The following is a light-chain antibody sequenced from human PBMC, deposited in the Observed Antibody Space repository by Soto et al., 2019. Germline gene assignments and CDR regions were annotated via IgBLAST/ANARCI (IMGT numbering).Light chain of an antibody. J-gene: IGLJ1*01. CDR1: SSDVGTYNY. CDR2: EVS. CDR3: ISYTGDSSPYV. V-gene: IGLV2-14*01. Sequence: QSVLTQPASVSGSPGQSITISCTGTSSDVGTYNYVSWYQHHPGKAPKLMIYEVSNRPSGVSNRFSGPKSGNTASLTISGLQAEDEAHYYCISYTGDSSPYVFGTGTKVT.